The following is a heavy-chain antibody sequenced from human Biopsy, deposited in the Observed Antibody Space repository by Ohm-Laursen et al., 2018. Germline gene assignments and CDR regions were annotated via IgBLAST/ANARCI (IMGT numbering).Heavy chain of an antibody. CDR3: AKDRYPSSWHYYYGMDV. V-gene: IGHV3-9*01. D-gene: IGHD6-13*01. J-gene: IGHJ6*02. CDR2: ISWDSGRI. CDR1: GFIFGDYA. Sequence: SLRLSCTASGFIFGDYAMHWVRQAPGKGLEWVSGISWDSGRIDYADSVKGRFTISRDNAKNSLYLQMNSLRSEDTALYYCAKDRYPSSWHYYYGMDVWGQGTTVTVSS.